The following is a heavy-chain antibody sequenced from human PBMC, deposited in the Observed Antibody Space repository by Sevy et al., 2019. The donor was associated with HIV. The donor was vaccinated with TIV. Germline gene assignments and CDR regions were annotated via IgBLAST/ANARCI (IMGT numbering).Heavy chain of an antibody. J-gene: IGHJ6*02. CDR1: GYTFMNYY. Sequence: ASVKVSCKASGYTFMNYYMHWVRQAPGQGLEGMGVINPSGGSTTSAQKFQGRVTMTSDTSTSTVYMELISLRSEDTAVYYCVRDQGYGYGMDVWGQGTTVTVSS. CDR3: VRDQGYGYGMDV. D-gene: IGHD5-18*01. V-gene: IGHV1-46*03. CDR2: INPSGGST.